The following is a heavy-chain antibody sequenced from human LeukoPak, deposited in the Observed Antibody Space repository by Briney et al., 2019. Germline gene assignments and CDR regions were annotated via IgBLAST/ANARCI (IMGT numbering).Heavy chain of an antibody. CDR1: RFTFSSYS. CDR2: IKRKTEGGTT. CDR3: TTGNFGPY. V-gene: IGHV3-15*07. D-gene: IGHD3-10*01. J-gene: IGHJ4*02. Sequence: GGSLRLSCAASRFTFSSYSMNWVRQAPGKGLEWVGRIKRKTEGGTTDYAAPVKGRFTISRDDSKNTLYLQMNSLKTEDTAFYYCTTGNFGPYWGQGTLVTVSS.